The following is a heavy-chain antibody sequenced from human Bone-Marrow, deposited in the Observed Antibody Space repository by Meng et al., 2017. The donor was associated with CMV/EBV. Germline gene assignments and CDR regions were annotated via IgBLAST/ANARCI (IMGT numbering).Heavy chain of an antibody. Sequence: GGSLRLSCVASGLIFSSDWMTWVRQAPGKGLEWVASIKQDGGVKYYVDSVKGRFTVSRDNAKNSLYLQMNSLRAEDTAVYYCASSYRYYYYYGMDVWGQRTTVTVSS. D-gene: IGHD5-18*01. J-gene: IGHJ6*02. CDR1: GLIFSSDW. CDR2: IKQDGGVK. CDR3: ASSYRYYYYYGMDV. V-gene: IGHV3-7*01.